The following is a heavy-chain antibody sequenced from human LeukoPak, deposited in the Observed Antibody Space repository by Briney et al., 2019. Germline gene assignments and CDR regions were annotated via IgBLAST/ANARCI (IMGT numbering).Heavy chain of an antibody. D-gene: IGHD6-13*01. CDR3: ARGRPPISYSSSWRFDY. CDR1: GFTFSSYW. CDR2: IKQDGSEK. Sequence: HAGGSLGLSCAASGFTFSSYWMSWVRQAPGKGLEWVANIKQDGSEKYYVDSVKGRFTISRDNAKNSLYLQKNSLRAEDTAVYYCARGRPPISYSSSWRFDYWGQGTLVTVSS. J-gene: IGHJ4*02. V-gene: IGHV3-7*03.